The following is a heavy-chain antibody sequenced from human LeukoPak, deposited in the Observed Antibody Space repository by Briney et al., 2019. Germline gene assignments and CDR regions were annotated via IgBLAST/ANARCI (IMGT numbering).Heavy chain of an antibody. D-gene: IGHD3-10*01. Sequence: GGSLRLSCAVSGFTFSNYGMHWVRQAPAKGLEWVAVISYDGSNKYYADSVKGRFTIPRDNSKNTLYLQMNSLRAEDTAVYYCAKKRTESITMVRGIDYWGQGTLVTVSS. CDR2: ISYDGSNK. CDR1: GFTFSNYG. CDR3: AKKRTESITMVRGIDY. V-gene: IGHV3-30*18. J-gene: IGHJ4*02.